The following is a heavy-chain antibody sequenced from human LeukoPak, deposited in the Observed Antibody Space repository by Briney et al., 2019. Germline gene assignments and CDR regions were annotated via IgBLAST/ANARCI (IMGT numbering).Heavy chain of an antibody. V-gene: IGHV6-1*01. CDR2: TYYRSKLSF. Sequence: SQTLSLTCAISGDSIFTNNVAWNWIRQSPSRGLGWLGRTYYRSKLSFDYAVSVKSRITINADTSKNQFSLQLSSVTPEDTAVYYCARGKYTSFDNWGQGTLVTVSS. CDR1: GDSIFTNNVA. J-gene: IGHJ4*02. D-gene: IGHD6-6*01. CDR3: ARGKYTSFDN.